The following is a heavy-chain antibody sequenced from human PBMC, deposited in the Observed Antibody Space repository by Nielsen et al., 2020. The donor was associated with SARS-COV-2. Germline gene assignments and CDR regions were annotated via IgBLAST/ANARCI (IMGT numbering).Heavy chain of an antibody. Sequence: SETLSLTCTVSGGSISSSSYYWGWIRQPPGKGLEWIGSIYYSGSTYYNPSLKSRVTISVDTSKNQFSLKLSSVTAADTAVYYCASVPYDFWSGYYWGDYWGQGTLVTVSS. D-gene: IGHD3-3*01. CDR1: GGSISSSSYY. CDR2: IYYSGST. V-gene: IGHV4-39*01. CDR3: ASVPYDFWSGYYWGDY. J-gene: IGHJ4*02.